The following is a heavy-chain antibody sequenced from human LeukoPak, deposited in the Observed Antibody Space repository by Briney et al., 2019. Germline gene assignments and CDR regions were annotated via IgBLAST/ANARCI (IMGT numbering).Heavy chain of an antibody. J-gene: IGHJ4*02. CDR3: AKTPGYTDYWTLDY. CDR2: ISGSGATI. Sequence: GGSLRLSCAASGFTFGSYAMTWVRQAPGRGLDWVSVISGSGATIHYADSVRGRFTVSRDNAKNILYLQMNSLRAEDTALYYCAKTPGYTDYWTLDYWGQGTLVTVSS. V-gene: IGHV3-23*01. D-gene: IGHD4-11*01. CDR1: GFTFGSYA.